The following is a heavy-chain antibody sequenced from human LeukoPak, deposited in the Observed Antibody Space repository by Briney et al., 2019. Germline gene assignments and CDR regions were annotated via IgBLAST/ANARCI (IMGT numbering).Heavy chain of an antibody. CDR2: IYHSGST. CDR1: GGSISSSNW. Sequence: ASGTLSLTCAVSGGSISSSNWWSWVRQPPGKGLEWIGEIYHSGSTNYNPSLKSRVTISVDTSKNQFSLKLSSVTAADTAVYYCARESYIAARPGYWGQGTLVTVSS. V-gene: IGHV4-4*02. J-gene: IGHJ4*02. D-gene: IGHD6-6*01. CDR3: ARESYIAARPGY.